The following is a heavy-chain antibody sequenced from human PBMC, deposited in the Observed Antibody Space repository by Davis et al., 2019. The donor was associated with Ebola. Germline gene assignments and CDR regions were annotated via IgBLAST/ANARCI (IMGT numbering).Heavy chain of an antibody. V-gene: IGHV1-46*03. CDR3: ARDPLQLLHYYYGMDV. CDR1: GYTFTSYY. Sequence: ASVKVSCKASGYTFTSYYMHWVRQAPGQGLEWMGIINPSGGSTSYAQKFQGRVTMTRDTSTSTVYMELSSLRSEDTAVYYCARDPLQLLHYYYGMDVWGQGTTVTVSS. CDR2: INPSGGST. J-gene: IGHJ6*02. D-gene: IGHD2-2*01.